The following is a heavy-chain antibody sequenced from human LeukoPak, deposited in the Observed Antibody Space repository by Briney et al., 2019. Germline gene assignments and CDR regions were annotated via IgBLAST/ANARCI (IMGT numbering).Heavy chain of an antibody. CDR3: ARDRSGYGSGSDASDY. Sequence: GASVKVSCKASGYTFTGYYMHWVRQAPGQGLEWMGWINPNSGGTNYAQKFQGRVTMTRDTSISTAYMELSRLRSDDTAVYYCARDRSGYGSGSDASDYWGQGTLVTVSS. CDR2: INPNSGGT. CDR1: GYTFTGYY. V-gene: IGHV1-2*02. J-gene: IGHJ4*02. D-gene: IGHD3-10*01.